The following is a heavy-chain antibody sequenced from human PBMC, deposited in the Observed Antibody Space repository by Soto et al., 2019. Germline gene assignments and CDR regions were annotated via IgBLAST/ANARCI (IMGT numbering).Heavy chain of an antibody. CDR1: GFTLSSYA. CDR2: ISGSGDST. J-gene: IGHJ4*02. V-gene: IGHV3-23*01. CDR3: ARRGSGSYYDY. D-gene: IGHD1-26*01. Sequence: EVQLSESGGGLVQPGGSLRLSCAASGFTLSSYAMRWVRQAPVKGLEWVSAISGSGDSTYYADSVKGRFTISRDNSKNTLYLQMNSLRAEDTAVYYCARRGSGSYYDYWGQGTLVTVSS.